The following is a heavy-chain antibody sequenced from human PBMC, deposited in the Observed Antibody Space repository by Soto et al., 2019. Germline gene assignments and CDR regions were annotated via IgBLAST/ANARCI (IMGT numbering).Heavy chain of an antibody. Sequence: GGSLRLSCSASGFTFSIYGMHWVRQAPGKGLEWVGVIWSDGSNKYYADSVKGRFTISRDNAKNSLYLQMNSLRDEDTAVYYCAREPYSSGWSGDAFDIWGQGTMVTVSS. CDR3: AREPYSSGWSGDAFDI. CDR1: GFTFSIYG. V-gene: IGHV3-33*01. CDR2: IWSDGSNK. D-gene: IGHD6-19*01. J-gene: IGHJ3*02.